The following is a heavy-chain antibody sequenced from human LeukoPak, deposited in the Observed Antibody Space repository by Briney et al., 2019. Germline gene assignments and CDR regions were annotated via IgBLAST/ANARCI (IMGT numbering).Heavy chain of an antibody. V-gene: IGHV1-69*05. CDR2: IIPIFGTA. J-gene: IGHJ3*02. Sequence: GASVKVSCKASGGTFSSYAISWVRQAPGQGLEWMGGIIPIFGTANYAQKFQGRVTITTDESTSTAYMELSSLRSEDTAVYYCARERGSGSSAFDIWGQGTMATVSS. CDR3: ARERGSGSSAFDI. D-gene: IGHD6-19*01. CDR1: GGTFSSYA.